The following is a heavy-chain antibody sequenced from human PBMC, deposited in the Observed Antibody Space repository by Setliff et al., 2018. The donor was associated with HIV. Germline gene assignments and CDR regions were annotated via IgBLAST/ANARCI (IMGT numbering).Heavy chain of an antibody. CDR2: INSGTGNT. J-gene: IGHJ2*01. Sequence: ASVKVSCKASGFIFTNYGIHWVRQAPGHSLEWMGFINSGTGNTIYSKKFQGRVTFSRDTSASTAYMELSSLRSEDTAVYYCANSVTDASYWYFIHWGRGSPVTVSS. CDR1: GFIFTNYG. CDR3: ANSVTDASYWYFIH. V-gene: IGHV1-3*01. D-gene: IGHD4-17*01.